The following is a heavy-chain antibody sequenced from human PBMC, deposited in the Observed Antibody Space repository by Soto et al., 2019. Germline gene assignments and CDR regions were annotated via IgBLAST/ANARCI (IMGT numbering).Heavy chain of an antibody. CDR2: ISSSSSTI. J-gene: IGHJ4*02. V-gene: IGHV3-48*01. Sequence: PGGSLRLSCAASGLTFSSYSMNWVRQAPGKGLEWVSYISSSSSTIYYADSVKGRFTISRDNAKNSLYLQMNSLRAEDTAVYYCARDLNLGSFDYWGQGTLVTVS. CDR3: ARDLNLGSFDY. CDR1: GLTFSSYS.